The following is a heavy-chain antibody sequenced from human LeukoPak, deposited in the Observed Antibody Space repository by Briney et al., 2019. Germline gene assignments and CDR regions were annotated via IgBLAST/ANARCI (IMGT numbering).Heavy chain of an antibody. J-gene: IGHJ6*02. D-gene: IGHD6-19*01. Sequence: SETLSLTCTVSGGSISSYYWSWIRQPPGKGLEWIGYIYYSGTTNYNPSLKSRVTISIDTSKNQFSLKLTSVTAADTAVYYCARSSPRYSSGWYNGMDVWGQGTTVTVS. V-gene: IGHV4-59*01. CDR2: IYYSGTT. CDR1: GGSISSYY. CDR3: ARSSPRYSSGWYNGMDV.